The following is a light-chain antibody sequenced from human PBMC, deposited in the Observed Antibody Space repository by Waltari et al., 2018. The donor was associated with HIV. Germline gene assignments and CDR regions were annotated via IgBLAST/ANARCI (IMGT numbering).Light chain of an antibody. CDR2: EVS. J-gene: IGLJ2*01. V-gene: IGLV2-14*03. Sequence: QSALTQPASVSGSPGQSITISCTGTSGDVGGYNYVSRYQQHPGKVPQLIIYEVSIRPSGVSDRFSGFKSGNTASLTISGLQAEDEADYHCSSYTGRSTHVVFGGGTKLTVL. CDR1: SGDVGGYNY. CDR3: SSYTGRSTHVV.